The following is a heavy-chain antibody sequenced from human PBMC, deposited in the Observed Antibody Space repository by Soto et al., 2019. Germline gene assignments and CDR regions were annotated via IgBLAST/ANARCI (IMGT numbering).Heavy chain of an antibody. J-gene: IGHJ4*02. V-gene: IGHV3-23*01. CDR2: ISSSGDST. D-gene: IGHD3-9*01. CDR1: GFTFSNSA. CDR3: AKDRYLLEY. Sequence: PGGSLRLSCTASGFTFSNSAMSWVRQAPGKGLEWVSGISSSGDSTYYADSVKGRFTVSRDNSKNTLFLQMNSLRAEDTAVYYCAKDRYLLEYWGQGTPVTVSS.